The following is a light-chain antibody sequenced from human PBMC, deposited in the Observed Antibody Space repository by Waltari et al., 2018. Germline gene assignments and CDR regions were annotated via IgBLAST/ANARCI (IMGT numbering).Light chain of an antibody. CDR1: QSVLYSSNNKNY. Sequence: DIVMTQSPDSLAVSLGERATIHCESSQSVLYSSNNKNYLAWYQQKPGQPPKLLIYWASNRDSGVPDRFSGSGSGTDFTLTISSLQAEDVAFYYCQQYYTTPWTFGQGTKVEIK. CDR3: QQYYTTPWT. CDR2: WAS. J-gene: IGKJ1*01. V-gene: IGKV4-1*01.